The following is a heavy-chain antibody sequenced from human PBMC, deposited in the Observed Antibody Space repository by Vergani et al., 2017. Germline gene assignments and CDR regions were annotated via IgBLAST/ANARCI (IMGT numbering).Heavy chain of an antibody. J-gene: IGHJ6*01. CDR3: YYDLWAGYESGDG. Sequence: EVQLVESGGGLVQPGGSLTLPCAASGFTFSGSAMPWVRQTSGKGVEWIGRIRDKTYNSATAYAVSVKGRFIISRDDSKKTAYLQMNRLTIEDTAVYYCYYDLWAGYESGDGWGKGTTVTVCS. CDR1: GFTFSGSA. D-gene: IGHD3-3*01. V-gene: IGHV3-73*02. CDR2: IRDKTYNSAT.